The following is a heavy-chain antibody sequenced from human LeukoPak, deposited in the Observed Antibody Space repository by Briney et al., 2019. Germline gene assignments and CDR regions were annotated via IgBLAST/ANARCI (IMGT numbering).Heavy chain of an antibody. CDR2: IGISSGNT. J-gene: IGHJ4*02. V-gene: IGHV3-11*06. CDR3: ARDHNYAFDN. CDR1: GFPFSEYS. Sequence: GGSLRLSCAASGFPFSEYSMNWVRQAPGKGLEWISYIGISSGNTKYADSVKGRFTVSGDNARNSLYLQMNSLRVEDTAVYYCARDHNYAFDNWGQGTLVTVSS. D-gene: IGHD1-1*01.